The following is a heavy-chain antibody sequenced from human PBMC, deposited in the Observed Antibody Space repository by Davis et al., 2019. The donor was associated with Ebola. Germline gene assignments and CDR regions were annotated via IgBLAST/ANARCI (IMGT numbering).Heavy chain of an antibody. J-gene: IGHJ6*02. CDR1: GGTFSSYA. CDR3: ARDRSGV. V-gene: IGHV1-69*05. D-gene: IGHD1-26*01. Sequence: AASVKVSCKASGGTFSSYAISWVRQAPGQGLEWMGGIIPIFGTANYAQKLQGRVTMTTDTSTSTAYMELRSLRSDDTAVYYWARDRSGVWGQGTTVTVSS. CDR2: IIPIFGTA.